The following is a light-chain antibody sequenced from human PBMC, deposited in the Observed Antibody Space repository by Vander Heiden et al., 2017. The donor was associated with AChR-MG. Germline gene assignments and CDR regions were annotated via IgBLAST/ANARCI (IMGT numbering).Light chain of an antibody. Sequence: IAMTQSPDSLAVSRGERATIHCQSSQNVFHVSNNKDYLAWDQQKPGQPPRVPISWAFTRESGVPDRFSGSGSGTHFTLTISSLRPEDVAVYYCQQEYVTPPTFGQGTKVEIK. CDR2: WAF. V-gene: IGKV4-1*01. CDR1: QNVFHVSNNKDY. J-gene: IGKJ1*01. CDR3: QQEYVTPPT.